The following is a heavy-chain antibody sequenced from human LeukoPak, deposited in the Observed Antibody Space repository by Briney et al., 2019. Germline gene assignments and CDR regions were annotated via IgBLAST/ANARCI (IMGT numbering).Heavy chain of an antibody. CDR3: GRDGNIDF. J-gene: IGHJ4*02. Sequence: GASVKLSCKPSGYIFTRYAIHWVRQAPGQGLEWMGWINTNNGNPTYAQGFKGQFVFFLDTSANTTYLQISSLKAEDTAMYYCGRDGNIDFWGQGTLVTVSS. D-gene: IGHD4-23*01. CDR2: INTNNGNP. CDR1: GYIFTRYA. V-gene: IGHV7-4-1*02.